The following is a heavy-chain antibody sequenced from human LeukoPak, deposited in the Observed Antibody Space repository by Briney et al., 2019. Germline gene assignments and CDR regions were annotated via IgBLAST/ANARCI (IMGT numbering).Heavy chain of an antibody. CDR3: ARGGEVGHYYYYYMDV. CDR2: INPSGGST. CDR1: GYTFTSYY. Sequence: ASVKVSCKASGYTFTSYYMHWVRQAPGQGLEWMGIINPSGGSTSYAQKFQGRVTMTRDTSTSTVYMGLSSLRSEDTAVYYCARGGEVGHYYYYYMDVWGKGTTVTVSS. D-gene: IGHD2-21*01. V-gene: IGHV1-46*01. J-gene: IGHJ6*03.